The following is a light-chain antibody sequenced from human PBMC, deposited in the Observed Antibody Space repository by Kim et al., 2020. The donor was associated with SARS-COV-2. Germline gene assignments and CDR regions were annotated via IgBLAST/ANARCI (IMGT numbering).Light chain of an antibody. Sequence: APGERDTLSCRASQTLSTGYLAWYQHKPGQAPRLLIYAASSRATGIPDRFSGSASGTDFTLTISRLEPEDFAVYYCQQYGDSLFTFGPGTKVDIK. CDR1: QTLSTGY. V-gene: IGKV3-20*01. CDR3: QQYGDSLFT. J-gene: IGKJ3*01. CDR2: AAS.